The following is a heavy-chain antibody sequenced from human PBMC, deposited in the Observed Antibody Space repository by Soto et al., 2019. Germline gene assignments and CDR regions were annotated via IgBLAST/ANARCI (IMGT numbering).Heavy chain of an antibody. V-gene: IGHV3-23*01. J-gene: IGHJ4*02. CDR1: GFTFSSYA. Sequence: GGSLRLSCAASGFTFSSYAMSWVRQAPGKGLEWVSAISGSGGSTYYADSVKGRFTISRDNSKNTLYLQMNSLRAEDTAVYYCARATTVTFYYFDYWGQGTLVTVSS. CDR3: ARATTVTFYYFDY. D-gene: IGHD4-17*01. CDR2: ISGSGGST.